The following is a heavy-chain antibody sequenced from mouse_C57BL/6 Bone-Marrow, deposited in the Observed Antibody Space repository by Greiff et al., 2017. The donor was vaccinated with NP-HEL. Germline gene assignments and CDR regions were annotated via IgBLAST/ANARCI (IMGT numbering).Heavy chain of an antibody. D-gene: IGHD1-1*01. CDR2: IWSGGST. V-gene: IGHV2-2*01. CDR3: ASYYYGSSYYAMDY. J-gene: IGHJ4*01. CDR1: GFSLTSYG. Sequence: VQLQQSGPGLVQPSQSLSITCTVSGFSLTSYGVHWVRQSPGKGLEWLGVIWSGGSTDDNAAFISRLSISKDNSKSQVFFKMNSLQADDTAIYYCASYYYGSSYYAMDYWGQGTAVTVSS.